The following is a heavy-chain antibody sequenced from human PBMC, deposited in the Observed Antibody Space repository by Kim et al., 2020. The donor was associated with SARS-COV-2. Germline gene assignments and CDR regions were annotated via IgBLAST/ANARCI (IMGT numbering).Heavy chain of an antibody. V-gene: IGHV4-34*01. D-gene: IGHD6-19*01. Sequence: PSLRSRVTISVDTSKNQFSLKLSSVTATDTAVYYCARLGAIAVAGKRRAFDIWGQGTMVTVSS. J-gene: IGHJ3*02. CDR3: ARLGAIAVAGKRRAFDI.